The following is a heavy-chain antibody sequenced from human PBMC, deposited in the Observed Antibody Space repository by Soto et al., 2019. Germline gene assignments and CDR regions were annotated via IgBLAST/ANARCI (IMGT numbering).Heavy chain of an antibody. CDR2: ISSNGGST. V-gene: IGHV3-64*01. Sequence: EVQLVESGGGLVQPGGSLRLSCAASGFTFSSYAMHWVRQAPGKGLEYVSVISSNGGSTYYANSVKGRFTISRDNSKNTLYLQMGSLRAEDMAVYYCARAIWETYGMDVWGQGPTVTVSS. J-gene: IGHJ6*02. D-gene: IGHD3-9*01. CDR3: ARAIWETYGMDV. CDR1: GFTFSSYA.